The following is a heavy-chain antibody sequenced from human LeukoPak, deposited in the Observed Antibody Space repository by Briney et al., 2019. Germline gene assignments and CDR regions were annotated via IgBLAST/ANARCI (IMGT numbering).Heavy chain of an antibody. Sequence: GGSLRLSCAASGFTFSTYYMSWVRQAPGKGLEWVSSISSSSSYIYYADSVKGRFTISRDNAKNSLYLQMNSLRAEDTAVYYCAGTGIAAAFDYWGQGTLVTVSS. V-gene: IGHV3-21*01. D-gene: IGHD6-13*01. CDR1: GFTFSTYY. CDR2: ISSSSSYI. J-gene: IGHJ4*02. CDR3: AGTGIAAAFDY.